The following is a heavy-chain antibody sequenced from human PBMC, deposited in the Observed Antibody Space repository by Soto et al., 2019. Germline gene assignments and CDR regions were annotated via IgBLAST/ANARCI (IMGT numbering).Heavy chain of an antibody. CDR1: VFTFSDYW. Sequence: GWSLRLSCASSVFTFSDYWTHWVRQAPGKGLVWVSRINSDGSRTSYADSVTGRFTISRDNAKNTLYLQMNSLRVEDTALYYCARETYRGFYLDYWGQGTLVTVSS. CDR3: ARETYRGFYLDY. CDR2: INSDGSRT. D-gene: IGHD4-4*01. V-gene: IGHV3-74*01. J-gene: IGHJ4*02.